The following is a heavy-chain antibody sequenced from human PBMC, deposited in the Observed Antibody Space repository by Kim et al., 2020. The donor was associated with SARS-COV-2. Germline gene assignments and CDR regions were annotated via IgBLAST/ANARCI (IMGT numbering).Heavy chain of an antibody. V-gene: IGHV3-48*03. J-gene: IGHJ4*02. Sequence: ADSVKGRFTSSRDNAKNALYLQMNSLRAEDTAVYYCAKLSSGWYVPPGDYWGQGTLVTVSS. CDR3: AKLSSGWYVPPGDY. D-gene: IGHD6-19*01.